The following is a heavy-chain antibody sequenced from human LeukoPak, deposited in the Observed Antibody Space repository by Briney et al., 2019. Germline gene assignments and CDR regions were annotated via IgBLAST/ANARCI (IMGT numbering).Heavy chain of an antibody. V-gene: IGHV3-7*01. CDR1: GFTFSNNW. CDR3: ARLRVATTGRYDAFNL. J-gene: IGHJ3*01. Sequence: GGSLRLSCAASGFTFSNNWMSWVRQAPGKGLEWVANIKEDGNEKYYVDSLKGRITISRDNAKNSLYLQMNSLRVEDTAVYYCARLRVATTGRYDAFNLWGQGTKVTVSS. CDR2: IKEDGNEK. D-gene: IGHD5-12*01.